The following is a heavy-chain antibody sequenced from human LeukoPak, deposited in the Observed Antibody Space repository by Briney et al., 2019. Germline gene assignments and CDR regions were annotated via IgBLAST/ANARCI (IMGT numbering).Heavy chain of an antibody. J-gene: IGHJ6*03. V-gene: IGHV1-2*02. CDR3: ARGVVAATFYYYMDV. Sequence: GASVKVSCKASGYTFTGYYMHWVRQAPGQGLEWMGWINPNSGGTNYAQKFQGRVTMTRDTSISTAYMELSRLRSDDTAVYYCARGVVAATFYYYMDVWGKGTTVTVSS. CDR2: INPNSGGT. D-gene: IGHD2-15*01. CDR1: GYTFTGYY.